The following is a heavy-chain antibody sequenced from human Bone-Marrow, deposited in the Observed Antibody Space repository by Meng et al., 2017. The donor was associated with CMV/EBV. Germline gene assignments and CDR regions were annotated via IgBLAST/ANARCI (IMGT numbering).Heavy chain of an antibody. CDR3: AKGSYSLAGSYFDY. J-gene: IGHJ4*02. CDR1: GFTFDDYA. Sequence: SLKISCAASGFTFDDYAMHWVRQAPGKGLEWVSGISWNSRIIDYADSVKGRFTISRDNAKNSLYLQMNSLRAEDMAFYYCAKGSYSLAGSYFDYWGQGPLVTVYS. V-gene: IGHV3-9*03. D-gene: IGHD3-10*01. CDR2: ISWNSRII.